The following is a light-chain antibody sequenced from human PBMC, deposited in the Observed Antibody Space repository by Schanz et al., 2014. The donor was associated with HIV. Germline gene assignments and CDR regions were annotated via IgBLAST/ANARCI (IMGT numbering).Light chain of an antibody. CDR3: SSFAGRRNLL. J-gene: IGLJ3*02. Sequence: QSVLTQPPSVSGAPGQRVTISCAGSSSNIGAGYDVHWYQQLPGTAPKLLIYSNNNRPSGVPDRFSGSKSGTSASLAITGLQAEDEADYYCSSFAGRRNLLFGGGTKLTVL. CDR2: SNN. V-gene: IGLV1-40*01. CDR1: SSNIGAGYD.